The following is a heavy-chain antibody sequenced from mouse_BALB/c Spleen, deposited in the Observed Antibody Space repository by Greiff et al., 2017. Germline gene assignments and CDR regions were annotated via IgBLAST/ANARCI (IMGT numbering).Heavy chain of an antibody. V-gene: IGHV5-17*02. J-gene: IGHJ4*01. CDR3: ASKAYYGYDAMDY. Sequence: EVQLVESGGGLVQPGGSRKLSCAASGFTFSSFGMHWVRQAPEKGLAWVAYISSGSSTIYYADTVKGRSTISRDNPKNTLFLQMTSLRSEDTAMYYCASKAYYGYDAMDYWGQGTSVTVSS. D-gene: IGHD1-2*01. CDR1: GFTFSSFG. CDR2: ISSGSSTI.